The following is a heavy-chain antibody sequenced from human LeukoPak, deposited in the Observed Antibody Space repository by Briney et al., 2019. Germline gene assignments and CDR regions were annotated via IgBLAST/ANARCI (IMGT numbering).Heavy chain of an antibody. CDR1: GYTFTSYG. Sequence: ASVKVSCKASGYTFTSYGISWVRLAPGQGLEWMGWISAYNGNTNYAQKLQGRVTMTTDTSTSTAYMELRSLRSDDTAVYYCAREDCSGGSCYSDYWGQGTLVTVSS. CDR2: ISAYNGNT. CDR3: AREDCSGGSCYSDY. J-gene: IGHJ4*02. V-gene: IGHV1-18*04. D-gene: IGHD2-15*01.